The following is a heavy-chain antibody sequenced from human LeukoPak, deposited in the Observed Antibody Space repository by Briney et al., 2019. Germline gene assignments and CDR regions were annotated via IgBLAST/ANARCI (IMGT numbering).Heavy chain of an antibody. Sequence: SVRVSCKAFGGSFSSEAISWVRQAPGQGLEWMGGIIPIFGTANYAQKFQGRVTITTDESTSTAYMEVSSLRSEDTAVYYCGRKAGDCGGGSCYSIDYWGQGTLVTVSS. J-gene: IGHJ4*02. D-gene: IGHD2-15*01. CDR1: GGSFSSEA. CDR2: IIPIFGTA. V-gene: IGHV1-69*05. CDR3: GRKAGDCGGGSCYSIDY.